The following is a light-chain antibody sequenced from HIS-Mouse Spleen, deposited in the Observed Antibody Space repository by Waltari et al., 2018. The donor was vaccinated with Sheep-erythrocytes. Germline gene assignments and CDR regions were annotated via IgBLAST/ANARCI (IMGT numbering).Light chain of an antibody. V-gene: IGLV2-11*02. CDR3: CSYAGSYNHV. Sequence: QSALTQPRSVSGSPGQSVTISCTGTRSDVGWYNYVSWYQQHPGKAPKLMIYDVSKRPSGVPDRFSGSKSGNTASLTISGLQAEDEADYYCCSYAGSYNHVFATGTKVTVL. J-gene: IGLJ1*01. CDR1: RSDVGWYNY. CDR2: DVS.